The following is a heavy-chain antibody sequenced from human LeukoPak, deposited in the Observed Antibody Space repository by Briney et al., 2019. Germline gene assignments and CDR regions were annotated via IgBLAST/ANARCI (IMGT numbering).Heavy chain of an antibody. J-gene: IGHJ4*02. CDR3: ARDIGDDYWDY. V-gene: IGHV3-53*01. D-gene: IGHD1-26*01. Sequence: GGSLRLSSAASGFNVSNNYMSWIRQAPGKGLDWVSVIYSGGSIYYASSVKGRFTISRDNSKNMVYLQMNSLRAEDTAVYYCARDIGDDYWDYWGQGTLVTVSS. CDR1: GFNVSNNY. CDR2: IYSGGSI.